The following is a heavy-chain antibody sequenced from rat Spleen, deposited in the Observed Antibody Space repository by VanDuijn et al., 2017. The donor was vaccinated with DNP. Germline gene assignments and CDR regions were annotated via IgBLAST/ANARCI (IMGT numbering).Heavy chain of an antibody. CDR1: GFTFSTTW. Sequence: EVQVLESGGGVVQPGNSLKLSCATSGFTFSTTWMYWYRQFPEKRLEWVARIKAKSNNYATDYTPSVKGRFTISRDDSKSSIYLQMNNLKEEDTAIYYCDIYYYSGDFDYWGQGVMVTVSS. CDR2: IKAKSNNYAT. J-gene: IGHJ2*01. V-gene: IGHV6-6*01. CDR3: DIYYYSGDFDY. D-gene: IGHD1-1*01.